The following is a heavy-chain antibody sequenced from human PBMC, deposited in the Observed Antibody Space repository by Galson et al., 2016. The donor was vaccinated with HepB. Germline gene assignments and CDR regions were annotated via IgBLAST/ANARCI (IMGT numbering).Heavy chain of an antibody. CDR2: ITSAGDKQ. V-gene: IGHV3-30*18. Sequence: SLRLSCAASGFSFNTYSMHWVRQAPGKGLEWVAAITSAGDKQYYTDSVRGRFTISRDNSNNMMYLQMNSLRPEDTSVYYCAKNDILTGYSAFDYWGQGTLVTVSS. D-gene: IGHD3-9*01. CDR1: GFSFNTYS. CDR3: AKNDILTGYSAFDY. J-gene: IGHJ4*02.